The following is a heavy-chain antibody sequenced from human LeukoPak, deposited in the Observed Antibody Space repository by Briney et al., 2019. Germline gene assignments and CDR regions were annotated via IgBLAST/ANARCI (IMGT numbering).Heavy chain of an antibody. J-gene: IGHJ4*02. V-gene: IGHV3-53*01. CDR2: IYSGGST. CDR1: GFTVSSNY. D-gene: IGHD3-10*01. Sequence: GGSLRLSCAASGFTVSSNYMSWVRQAPGKGLEWVSVIYSGGSTYYADSVKGRFTISRDNSKNTLYLQMNSLRAEDTAVYYCAKPQGGYYYGSGSYYTWDYWGQGTLVTVSS. CDR3: AKPQGGYYYGSGSYYTWDY.